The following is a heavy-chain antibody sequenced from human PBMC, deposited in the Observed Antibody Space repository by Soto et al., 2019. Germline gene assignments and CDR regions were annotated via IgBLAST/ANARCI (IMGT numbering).Heavy chain of an antibody. V-gene: IGHV4-34*01. CDR3: ARGLFSETSYSGGWYYFDN. D-gene: IGHD3-10*01. Sequence: SETLAVTWAVYGGSVRGYIGSWIRQYKGKGLEGIGQINHSGSSYYNPSLKSRVTLSLLSSSARFSLELSSVTAADTAVYYCARGLFSETSYSGGWYYFDNWSQRTLVTVSS. J-gene: IGHJ4*02. CDR1: GGSVRGYI. CDR2: INHSGSS.